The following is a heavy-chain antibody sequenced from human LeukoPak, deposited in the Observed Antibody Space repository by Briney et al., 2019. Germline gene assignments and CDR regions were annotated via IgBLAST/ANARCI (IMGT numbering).Heavy chain of an antibody. CDR1: GFTFSSYG. CDR2: IWYDGSNK. D-gene: IGHD3-10*01. CDR3: ARDRYGSGSYYYS. Sequence: GGTLRPSCAAPGFTFSSYGMHWVRQAPGKGLEREAVIWYDGSNKYYEDSVKGRFTISRDNSKNTLYLQMNSLIAEDTAVYYCARDRYGSGSYYYSWGQGTLVTVSS. J-gene: IGHJ5*02. V-gene: IGHV3-33*01.